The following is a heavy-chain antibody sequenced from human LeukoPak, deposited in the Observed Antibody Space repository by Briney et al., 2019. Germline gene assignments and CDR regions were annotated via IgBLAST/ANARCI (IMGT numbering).Heavy chain of an antibody. CDR1: GASISGYF. Sequence: PSETLSLTCTVSGASISGYFWSWIRQPAGKGLEWIGRIYSSGNTSYNRSLKSRVTMSVDTSKNQFSLKLSSVTAADTAVYYCARDGSGYSGYENFDYWGQGTLVTVSS. J-gene: IGHJ4*02. CDR3: ARDGSGYSGYENFDY. D-gene: IGHD5-12*01. CDR2: IYSSGNT. V-gene: IGHV4-4*07.